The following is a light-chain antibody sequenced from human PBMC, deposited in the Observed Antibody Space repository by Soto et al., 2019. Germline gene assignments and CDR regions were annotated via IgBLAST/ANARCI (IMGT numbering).Light chain of an antibody. Sequence: EIVMTHSPATLSVSPWEIITISCGASQNVGSNLAWYQQTPGQAPRLLIYDASNRATGIPARFSGSGSGTDFTRTISSLEPEDFAVYYCQQYNDCPPAFGGGTKVDIK. J-gene: IGKJ4*01. V-gene: IGKV3D-15*01. CDR2: DAS. CDR3: QQYNDCPPA. CDR1: QNVGSN.